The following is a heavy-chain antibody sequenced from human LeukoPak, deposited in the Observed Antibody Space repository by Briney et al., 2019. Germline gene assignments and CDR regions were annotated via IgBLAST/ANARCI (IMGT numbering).Heavy chain of an antibody. CDR2: IYSGGST. D-gene: IGHD3-10*01. Sequence: GGSLRLSCAASGFTVSSNYMSWVRQAPGKGLEWASVIYSGGSTYYADSVKGRFTISRDNSKNTLYLQMNSLRAEDTAVYYCARNHYGSGSIAYFDFWGQGTLVTVSS. J-gene: IGHJ4*02. CDR1: GFTVSSNY. CDR3: ARNHYGSGSIAYFDF. V-gene: IGHV3-53*01.